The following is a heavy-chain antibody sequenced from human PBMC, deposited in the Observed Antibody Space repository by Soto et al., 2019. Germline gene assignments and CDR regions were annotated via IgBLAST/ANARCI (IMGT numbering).Heavy chain of an antibody. CDR3: ARWEQPLFDY. D-gene: IGHD1-26*01. CDR2: ISSDGNQK. CDR1: GFNVSAYT. J-gene: IGHJ4*02. V-gene: IGHV3-30-3*01. Sequence: QVKLVESGGGVVQPGRSLRLSCAASGFNVSAYTMHWVRQAPGKGLEWVAVISSDGNQKYYTDSVKGRFTISRDTSTNTLYLLMNSLRAEGTAVYYCARWEQPLFDYWGQGTLVTVSS.